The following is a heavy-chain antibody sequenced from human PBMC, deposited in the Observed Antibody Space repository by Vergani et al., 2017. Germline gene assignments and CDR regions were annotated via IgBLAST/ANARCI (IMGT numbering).Heavy chain of an antibody. Sequence: EVQLVQSGAEVKKPGESLKISCKGSGYRFTSYWIGWVRQMPGKGLEWMGIIYPGDSDTRYSPSFQGQVTISADKSISTAFLRWSSLKASNAAKYCCGRGWECYFDYWGQGTLVTVSS. V-gene: IGHV5-51*03. D-gene: IGHD1-26*01. CDR2: IYPGDSDT. J-gene: IGHJ4*02. CDR1: GYRFTSYW. CDR3: GRGWECYFDY.